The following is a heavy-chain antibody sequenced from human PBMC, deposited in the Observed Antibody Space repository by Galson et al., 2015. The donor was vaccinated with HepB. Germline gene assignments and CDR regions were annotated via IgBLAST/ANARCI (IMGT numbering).Heavy chain of an antibody. CDR1: GDSVSNNKVA. Sequence: CAISGDSVSNNKVAWNWIRQSPSRGFEWLGRTYYKSKWYNDYALSVKSRITISPDTSENQLSLHLRSVTPEDTAIYFCARDPSIAMPSKWYYYGMDVRGQGTTVTVSS. J-gene: IGHJ6*02. CDR3: ARDPSIAMPSKWYYYGMDV. D-gene: IGHD2-2*01. V-gene: IGHV6-1*01. CDR2: TYYKSKWYN.